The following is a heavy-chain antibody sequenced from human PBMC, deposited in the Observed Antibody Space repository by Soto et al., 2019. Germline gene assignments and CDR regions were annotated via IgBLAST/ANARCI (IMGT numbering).Heavy chain of an antibody. CDR2: TSYSGT. CDR1: GASISTDDHY. J-gene: IGHJ5*02. CDR3: ARIGTLLGIVTNNWFDP. V-gene: IGHV4-30-4*01. Sequence: PSETLSLTCTVSGASISTDDHYWGWIRQPPVKGLEWIACTSYSGTYYNPSLKSRVTTSLDRSNNQISLYLSSVTAADTAVYYCARIGTLLGIVTNNWFDPWGQGTLVTVSS. D-gene: IGHD3-3*01.